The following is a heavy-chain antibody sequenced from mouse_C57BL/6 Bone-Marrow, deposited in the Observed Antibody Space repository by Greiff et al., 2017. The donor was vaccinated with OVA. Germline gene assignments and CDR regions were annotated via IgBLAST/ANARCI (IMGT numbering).Heavy chain of an antibody. V-gene: IGHV5-9-1*02. J-gene: IGHJ4*01. CDR3: TRDRCLPPRDY. CDR2: ISSGGGYI. Sequence: EVNLVESGEGLVKPGGSLKLSCAASGFTFSSYAMSWVRQTPEKRLEWVAYISSGGGYIYYAATVQGRFTISRDTARNTLYLQMSSLKSEDTAMYYCTRDRCLPPRDYWGQGTSVTVSS. D-gene: IGHD2-14*01. CDR1: GFTFSSYA.